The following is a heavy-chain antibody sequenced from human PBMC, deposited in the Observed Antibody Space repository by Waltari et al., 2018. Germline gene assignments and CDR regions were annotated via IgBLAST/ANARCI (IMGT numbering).Heavy chain of an antibody. CDR1: GCSFSDFW. J-gene: IGHJ4*02. Sequence: EVQLLESGGGLVQPGGSLRLSGAASGCSFSDFWMHWVRQAPGEGLVWLSRVNGDGSSTTYADSVKGRFTVSRDNARKTMFLQMTSLRAEDTAVYYCARDEDNYYDSSGYIKHWGQGALVTVSS. CDR2: VNGDGSST. CDR3: ARDEDNYYDSSGYIKH. V-gene: IGHV3-74*01. D-gene: IGHD3-22*01.